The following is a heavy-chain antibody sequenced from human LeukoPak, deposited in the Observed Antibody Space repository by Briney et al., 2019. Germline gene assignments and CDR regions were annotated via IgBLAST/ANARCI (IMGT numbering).Heavy chain of an antibody. CDR1: GRSTSSYY. D-gene: IGHD3-9*01. V-gene: IGHV4-59*08. CDR3: ARRNVLTEGEAFDV. CDR2: IYNSRNT. Sequence: PSETLSLTCTVFGRSTSSYYWTWIPQRPGERLEWNGYIYNSRNTNYITALNSRVTISADASKNQFSLKLNSVTAADTAVYYCARRNVLTEGEAFDVWGQGTMVTVSS. J-gene: IGHJ3*01.